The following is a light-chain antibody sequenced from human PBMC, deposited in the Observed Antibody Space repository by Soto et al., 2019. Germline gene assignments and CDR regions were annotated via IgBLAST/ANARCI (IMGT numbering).Light chain of an antibody. CDR1: QSVSSNS. Sequence: EIVLTQSPGTLSLSPGERATLSCRASQSVSSNSLAWYHQKPGQPPRLLMYGASSRATGIPDRFSGSGSGTDFTLTISRLEPEDFAVYYCQHYGSSWTFGQGTKVDIK. CDR2: GAS. CDR3: QHYGSSWT. J-gene: IGKJ1*01. V-gene: IGKV3-20*01.